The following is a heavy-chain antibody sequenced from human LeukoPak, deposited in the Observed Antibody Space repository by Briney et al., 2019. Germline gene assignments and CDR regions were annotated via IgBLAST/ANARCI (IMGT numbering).Heavy chain of an antibody. J-gene: IGHJ4*02. V-gene: IGHV1-18*01. CDR3: ARGGTYYPCIDY. D-gene: IGHD1-26*01. CDR1: GYTFTTTY. Sequence: GASLKASCKASGYTFTTTYINWVRQAPGQGLEWMGWISAYNGKTNYAQKFQGRVTMTTDSSTSTAYMDLTSLRSDDTAVYYCARGGTYYPCIDYWGQGTLVTVSS. CDR2: ISAYNGKT.